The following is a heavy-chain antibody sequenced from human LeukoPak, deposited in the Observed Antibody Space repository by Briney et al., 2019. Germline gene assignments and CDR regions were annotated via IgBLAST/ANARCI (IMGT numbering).Heavy chain of an antibody. CDR1: GFTFSSYA. CDR2: ISYDGSNK. J-gene: IGHJ1*01. V-gene: IGHV3-30*04. CDR3: ARGGLVYDFLTGYYAPGLEYFHH. D-gene: IGHD3/OR15-3a*01. Sequence: GGSLRLSCAASGFTFSSYAMHWVRQAPGKGLEWVAVISYDGSNKYYADSVKGRFTISRDNSKNTLYLQMNSLRAEDTAVYYCARGGLVYDFLTGYYAPGLEYFHHWGQGSLVIVSS.